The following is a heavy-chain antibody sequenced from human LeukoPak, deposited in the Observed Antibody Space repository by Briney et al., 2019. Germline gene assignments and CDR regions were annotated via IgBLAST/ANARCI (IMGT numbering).Heavy chain of an antibody. CDR2: ISNDGSRK. CDR1: GFTFSRHG. D-gene: IGHD3-3*01. J-gene: IGHJ4*02. V-gene: IGHV3-30*03. CDR3: ARDRAWNYFDY. Sequence: GRSLRLSCAPSGFTFSRHGMHWVRQAPGKGLEWVAIISNDGSRKYYAHSVEGLFTISRDNSKNTLYLQMDSLRAEDTAVYYCARDRAWNYFDYWGQGTLVTVSS.